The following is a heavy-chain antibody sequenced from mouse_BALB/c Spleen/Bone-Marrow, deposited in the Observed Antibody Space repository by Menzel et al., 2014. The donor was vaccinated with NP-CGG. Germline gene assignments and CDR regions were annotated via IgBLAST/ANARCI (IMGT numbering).Heavy chain of an antibody. D-gene: IGHD2-2*01. CDR2: IYPVNVHA. Sequence: QVQLKESGPELVKPGASVRISCKASGYTFTNYYIHWVKQRPGQGLEWIGWIYPVNVHANYNEKFRGKATLTADKSSSTAYMQLSSLTSEDSAVYFCARWLSPYYAMDYWGQGTSVTVSS. V-gene: IGHV1S56*01. CDR1: GYTFTNYY. CDR3: ARWLSPYYAMDY. J-gene: IGHJ4*01.